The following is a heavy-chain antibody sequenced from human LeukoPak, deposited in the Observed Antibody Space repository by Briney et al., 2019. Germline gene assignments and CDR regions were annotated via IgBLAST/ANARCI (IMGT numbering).Heavy chain of an antibody. CDR2: IYYSGST. V-gene: IGHV4-59*06. D-gene: IGHD3-3*01. Sequence: SETLSLTCTVSGGSISSYYWSWIRQPPGKGLEWIGYIYYSGSTYYNPSLKSRVTISVDTSKNQFSLKLSSVTAADTAVYYCARAEPYYDFWSGYYKPVYFDYWGQGTLVTVSS. J-gene: IGHJ4*02. CDR1: GGSISSYY. CDR3: ARAEPYYDFWSGYYKPVYFDY.